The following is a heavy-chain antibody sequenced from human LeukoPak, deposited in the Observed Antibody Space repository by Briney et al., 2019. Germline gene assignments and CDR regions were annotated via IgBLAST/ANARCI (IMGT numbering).Heavy chain of an antibody. V-gene: IGHV3-48*03. CDR3: ARGKLVVTPGG. CDR1: GFTFSSYE. J-gene: IGHJ4*02. CDR2: ITSSSIM. D-gene: IGHD4-23*01. Sequence: GGRVRLSCAASGFTFSSYEMNWVRQAPGKGLEWISSITSSSIMYYADSVKGRFTISRDNAKNSLYLQMNSLRAEDTAFYYCARGKLVVTPGGWGQGTLGTVSS.